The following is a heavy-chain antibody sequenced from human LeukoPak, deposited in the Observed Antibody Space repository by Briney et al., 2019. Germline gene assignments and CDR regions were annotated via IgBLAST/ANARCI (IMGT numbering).Heavy chain of an antibody. CDR1: GGTFSSYA. Sequence: SVKVSCKASGGTFSSYAISWVRQAPGQGLEWMGGIIPIFGTANYAQKFQGRVTITADESTSTAYMELSSLRSEDTAVYYCARDHFALTGYQHYGMDVWGQGTTVTVSS. CDR2: IIPIFGTA. D-gene: IGHD3-9*01. CDR3: ARDHFALTGYQHYGMDV. V-gene: IGHV1-69*13. J-gene: IGHJ6*02.